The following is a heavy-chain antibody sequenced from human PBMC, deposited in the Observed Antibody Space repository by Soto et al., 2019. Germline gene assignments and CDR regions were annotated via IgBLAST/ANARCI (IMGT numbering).Heavy chain of an antibody. CDR3: AREYSSGGDCYSGAWACSYYYYGMDV. Sequence: GASVKVSCKASGYTFTSYYMHWVRQAPAQGLVWMGIINPSGGSTSYAQKFQGRVTMTRDTSTSTVYMELSSLRSEDTAVYYCAREYSSGGDCYSGAWACSYYYYGMDVWGQGTTVTVSS. D-gene: IGHD2-21*02. J-gene: IGHJ6*02. CDR2: INPSGGST. CDR1: GYTFTSYY. V-gene: IGHV1-46*01.